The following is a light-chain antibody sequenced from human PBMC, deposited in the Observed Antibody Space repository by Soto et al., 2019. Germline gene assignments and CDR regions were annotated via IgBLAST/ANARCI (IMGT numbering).Light chain of an antibody. CDR1: QSVSSY. J-gene: IGKJ5*01. CDR3: QQYGSSPLIT. V-gene: IGKV3-20*01. Sequence: EIVMTQSPATLSVSPGERATLSCRVRQSVSSYLAWYQQKPGQAPRLLIYGASSRATCIPDRFSGSGSGTDFTLTISRLEPEDFAVYYCQQYGSSPLITFGQGTRLEIK. CDR2: GAS.